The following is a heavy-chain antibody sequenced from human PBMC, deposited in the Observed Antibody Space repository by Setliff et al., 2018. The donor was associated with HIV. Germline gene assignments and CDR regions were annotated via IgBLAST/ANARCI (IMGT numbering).Heavy chain of an antibody. V-gene: IGHV1-18*01. Sequence: ASVKVSCKASGYTFTSYGISWLRQAPGQGLEWMGWISGYNGDTHSTQKFQGRVTMTTDTSTNTAYMEVRSLRSDDTAVYYCVRDERRVAAGSFHYFDYWGQGTLVTVSS. CDR3: VRDERRVAAGSFHYFDY. CDR2: ISGYNGDT. D-gene: IGHD6-13*01. J-gene: IGHJ4*02. CDR1: GYTFTSYG.